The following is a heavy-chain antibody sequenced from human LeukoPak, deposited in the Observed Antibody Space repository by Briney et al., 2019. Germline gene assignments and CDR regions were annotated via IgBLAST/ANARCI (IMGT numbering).Heavy chain of an antibody. Sequence: SETLSLTCTVSGGSISGNYWSWIRQPPGQGLEWIAYIHSSGYTNYNPSLKSRVTISVDTSNNLFSLKVTSVTAADTAMYYCTKRQGPTSGSYDYFDPWGQGALVTVSS. CDR1: GGSISGNY. J-gene: IGHJ5*02. CDR3: TKRQGPTSGSYDYFDP. D-gene: IGHD1-26*01. CDR2: IHSSGYT. V-gene: IGHV4-4*09.